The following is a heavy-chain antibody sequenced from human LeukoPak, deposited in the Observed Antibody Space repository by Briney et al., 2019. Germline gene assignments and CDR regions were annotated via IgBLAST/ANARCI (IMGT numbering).Heavy chain of an antibody. D-gene: IGHD3-3*01. CDR1: GFTFSSFA. Sequence: GGSLRLSCAASGFTFSSFAMSWVRRAPGKGREWVSGISGSGGSTDYADSLKGRFTIPRDNSKNTLYLQMNSLRAEDTAVYYCAKTPVRRFPLYFDYWGQGTLVTVSS. V-gene: IGHV3-23*01. CDR2: ISGSGGST. CDR3: AKTPVRRFPLYFDY. J-gene: IGHJ4*02.